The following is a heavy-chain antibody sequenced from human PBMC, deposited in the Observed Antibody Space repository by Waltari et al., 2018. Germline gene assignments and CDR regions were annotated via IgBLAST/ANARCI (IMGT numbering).Heavy chain of an antibody. Sequence: QLQLQESGPGLVKPSETLSLTCTVSGGSISSSSYYWGWIRQPPGKGLEWIGSIYYSGSTYYNPSLKSRVTISVDTSKNQFSLKLSSVTAADTAVYYCARTLYNPYDFWSGYYAFDIWGQGTMVTVSS. D-gene: IGHD3-3*01. CDR3: ARTLYNPYDFWSGYYAFDI. V-gene: IGHV4-39*01. CDR2: IYYSGST. CDR1: GGSISSSSYY. J-gene: IGHJ3*02.